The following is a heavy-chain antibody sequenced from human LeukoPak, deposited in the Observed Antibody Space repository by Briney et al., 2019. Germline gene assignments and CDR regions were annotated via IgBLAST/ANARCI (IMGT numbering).Heavy chain of an antibody. Sequence: SETLSLTCTVSGGSISSYYWSWIRQPPGKGLEWIGYIYNSGSTNYNPSLKSRVTISVDTSKNQFSLKLRSVTAADTAVYYCAGIRFPLPYWGQGTLVTVSS. D-gene: IGHD2-21*01. CDR3: AGIRFPLPY. CDR1: GGSISSYY. J-gene: IGHJ4*02. V-gene: IGHV4-59*12. CDR2: IYNSGST.